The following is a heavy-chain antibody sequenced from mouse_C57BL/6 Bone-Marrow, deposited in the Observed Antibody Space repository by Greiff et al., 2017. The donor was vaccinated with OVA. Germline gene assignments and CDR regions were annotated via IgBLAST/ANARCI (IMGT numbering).Heavy chain of an antibody. D-gene: IGHD2-3*01. Sequence: QVQLQQSGAEVVRPGASVKLSCKASGYTFTDHYINWVKQRPGQGLEWIARIYPGSGNTYYNEKFKGKATLTAEKSSNTAYMQLSSLTSEDCAVYFCARDDGYFFEYWGQGTTLTVSS. CDR3: ARDDGYFFEY. CDR2: IYPGSGNT. J-gene: IGHJ2*01. V-gene: IGHV1-76*01. CDR1: GYTFTDHY.